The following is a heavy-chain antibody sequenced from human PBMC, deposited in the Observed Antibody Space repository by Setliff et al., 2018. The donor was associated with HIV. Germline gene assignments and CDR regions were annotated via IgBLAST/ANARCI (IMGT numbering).Heavy chain of an antibody. J-gene: IGHJ4*01. CDR3: ARGHVVGTSRSFDL. Sequence: SLTCSVSGASIRSGLNYWTWIRQPAGKGLEWIGHIYSGGTTNYNPSLKRRVAISVDMSKNHFSLNLTTVSAADTAVYYCARGHVVGTSRSFDLWGRGNLVTVSS. CDR2: IYSGGTT. V-gene: IGHV4-61*09. CDR1: GASIRSGLNY. D-gene: IGHD2-15*01.